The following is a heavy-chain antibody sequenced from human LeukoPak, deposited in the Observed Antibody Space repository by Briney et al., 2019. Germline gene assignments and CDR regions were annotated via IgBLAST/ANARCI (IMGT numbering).Heavy chain of an antibody. D-gene: IGHD3/OR15-3a*01. CDR2: TPYDGSNK. V-gene: IGHV3-30*01. CDR3: ARDLRTGSYLDY. J-gene: IGHJ4*02. CDR1: GFTFSSYA. Sequence: GGSLRLSCAASGFTFSSYAMHWVHQAPGKGLEWLAVTPYDGSNKYYADSVKGRFTISRDNSKNTLYLQMNSLRAEDTAVYFCARDLRTGSYLDYWGRGTLVTVSS.